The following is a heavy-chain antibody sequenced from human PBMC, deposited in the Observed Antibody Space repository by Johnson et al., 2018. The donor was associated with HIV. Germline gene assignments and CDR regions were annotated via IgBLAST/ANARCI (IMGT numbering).Heavy chain of an antibody. V-gene: IGHV3-30*18. Sequence: QMQLVESGGGVVQPGRSLRLSCVASRFTFSSYGMHWVRQAPGKGLEWVAVISYDGANKYYADSVKGRFTISRDNSKNTLYLQMHSLRAEDTAVYYCAKDLGDAVGTTHDAFDIWGQGTTVTVSS. CDR2: ISYDGANK. D-gene: IGHD1-26*01. CDR3: AKDLGDAVGTTHDAFDI. J-gene: IGHJ3*02. CDR1: RFTFSSYG.